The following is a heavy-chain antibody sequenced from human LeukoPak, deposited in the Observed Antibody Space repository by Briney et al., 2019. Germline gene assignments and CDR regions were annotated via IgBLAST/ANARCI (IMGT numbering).Heavy chain of an antibody. CDR1: GYTFTGYY. CDR3: ARLTPPYDFWSGYYYYYYYYMDV. CDR2: INPNSGGT. D-gene: IGHD3-3*01. V-gene: IGHV1-2*02. Sequence: ASVKVSCKASGYTFTGYYMHWVRQAPGQGLEWMGWINPNSGGTNYAQKFQGRVTMTRDTSISTAYMELSRLRSDDTAVYYCARLTPPYDFWSGYYYYYYYYMDVWGKGTTVTVSS. J-gene: IGHJ6*03.